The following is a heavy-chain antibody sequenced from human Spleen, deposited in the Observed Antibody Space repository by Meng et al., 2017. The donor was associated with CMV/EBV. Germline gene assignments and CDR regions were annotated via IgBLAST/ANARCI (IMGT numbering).Heavy chain of an antibody. CDR2: INHSGST. J-gene: IGHJ4*02. D-gene: IGHD3-9*01. CDR1: GGSFSGYY. CDR3: ARNYLRYFSY. V-gene: IGHV4-34*01. Sequence: QGQPQLWGAGLLQPSESLSRACAVDGGSFSGYYWGWIRQPQGKGLEWIGEINHSGSTHYNPSLKSRVTLSVDTSKNQFSLKLSSVTAADTAVYYCARNYLRYFSYWGQGTLVTVSS.